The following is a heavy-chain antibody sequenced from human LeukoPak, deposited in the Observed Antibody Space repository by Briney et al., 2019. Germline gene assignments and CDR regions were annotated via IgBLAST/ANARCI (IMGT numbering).Heavy chain of an antibody. CDR3: AKRGSGYNQFDY. V-gene: IGHV3-23*01. CDR1: GFTFSSYG. J-gene: IGHJ4*02. CDR2: ISGSGGST. Sequence: PGGSLRLSCAASGFTFSSYGMSWVRQAPGKGLECVSAISGSGGSTYYADSVKGRFTISRDNSKYTLYLQMNSLRAEDTAVYYCAKRGSGYNQFDYWGQGTLVTVSS. D-gene: IGHD3-3*01.